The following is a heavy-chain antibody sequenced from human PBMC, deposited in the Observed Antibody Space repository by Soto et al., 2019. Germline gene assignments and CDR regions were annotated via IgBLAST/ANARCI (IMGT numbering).Heavy chain of an antibody. CDR1: GFTFSSYA. Sequence: LRLSCAASGFTFSSYAMSWVRQAPGKGLEWVSAISGSGGSTYYADSVKGRFTISRDNSKNTLYLQMNSLRAEDTAVYYCAKDETPYYYDSSGYYPFDYWGQGTLVTVSS. J-gene: IGHJ4*02. CDR3: AKDETPYYYDSSGYYPFDY. V-gene: IGHV3-23*01. D-gene: IGHD3-22*01. CDR2: ISGSGGST.